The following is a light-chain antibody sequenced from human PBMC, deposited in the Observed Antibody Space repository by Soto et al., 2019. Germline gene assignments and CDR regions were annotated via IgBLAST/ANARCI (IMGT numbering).Light chain of an antibody. CDR1: QSVRSNY. Sequence: ETLLTQSPGTLSLSPGETATLSCRASQSVRSNYLAWYQQKPGQAPRLLIYDASSRATGIPDRFSGSGSGTDFTLTISRVAPEDFAVYYCQQYVGLPITFGQGTRLEIK. CDR3: QQYVGLPIT. J-gene: IGKJ5*01. CDR2: DAS. V-gene: IGKV3-20*01.